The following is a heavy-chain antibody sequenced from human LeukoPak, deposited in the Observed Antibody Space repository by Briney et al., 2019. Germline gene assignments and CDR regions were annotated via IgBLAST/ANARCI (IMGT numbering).Heavy chain of an antibody. CDR1: GFTFSTYW. Sequence: PGGSLTLSCAASGFTFSTYWMSWVRQPPGKGLEWVANIKQDGGEKSYVDSVKGRFTISRDNAKNSLYLQMNSLRAEDTAVYYCARDIHGYSGYDTGLDYWGEGTLVTVSS. D-gene: IGHD5-12*01. CDR3: ARDIHGYSGYDTGLDY. J-gene: IGHJ4*02. CDR2: IKQDGGEK. V-gene: IGHV3-7*05.